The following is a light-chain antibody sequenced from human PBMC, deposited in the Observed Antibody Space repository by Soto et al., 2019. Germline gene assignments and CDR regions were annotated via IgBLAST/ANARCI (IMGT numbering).Light chain of an antibody. CDR2: GAS. Sequence: EIVLTQSPGTLSLSPGERATLSCRASQSVSSSYLAWYQQKPGQAPRLLIYGASSRATGIPDRFSGSGSGTDFTITISRLEPEDFAVYYCQQYGSSPPWTFGQRTKV. V-gene: IGKV3-20*01. CDR1: QSVSSSY. J-gene: IGKJ1*01. CDR3: QQYGSSPPWT.